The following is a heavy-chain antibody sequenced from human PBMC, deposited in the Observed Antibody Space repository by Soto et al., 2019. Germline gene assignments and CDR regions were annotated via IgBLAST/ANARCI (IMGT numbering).Heavy chain of an antibody. CDR2: ISYDGSNK. V-gene: IGHV3-30*03. Sequence: GGSLRLSCAASGFTFSSYGMHWVRQAPGKGLEWVAVISYDGSNKYYADSVKGRFTISRDNAKNSLYLQMNSLRAEDTAVYYCASGGTMGYWGQGTLVTVSS. CDR3: ASGGTMGY. J-gene: IGHJ4*02. CDR1: GFTFSSYG. D-gene: IGHD3-10*01.